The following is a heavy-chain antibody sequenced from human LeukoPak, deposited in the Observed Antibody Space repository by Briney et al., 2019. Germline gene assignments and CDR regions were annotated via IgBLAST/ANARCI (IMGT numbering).Heavy chain of an antibody. Sequence: GASVKVSCKASGGTFSSYAISWVRQAPGQGLEWMGGIIPIFGTANYAQKFQGRVTITADESTSTAYMELSSLRSEDTAVYYCARGSADVDYSNYFYWFDPWGQGTLVTVSS. CDR1: GGTFSSYA. V-gene: IGHV1-69*13. CDR2: IIPIFGTA. D-gene: IGHD4-11*01. J-gene: IGHJ5*02. CDR3: ARGSADVDYSNYFYWFDP.